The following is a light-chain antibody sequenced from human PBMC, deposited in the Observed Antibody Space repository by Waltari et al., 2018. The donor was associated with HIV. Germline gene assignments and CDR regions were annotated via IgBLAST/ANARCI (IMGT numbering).Light chain of an antibody. CDR2: RNN. CDR3: AAWDDSLSGLHWV. CDR1: SSNIGSNY. J-gene: IGLJ3*02. V-gene: IGLV1-47*01. Sequence: QSVLTQPPSASGTPGQRVTISCSGSSSNIGSNYVYWYQQFPGTAPKLLIYRNNRRPSGVPDRFSGSKSGTSASLAISGLRSEDEADYYCAAWDDSLSGLHWVFGGGTKLTVL.